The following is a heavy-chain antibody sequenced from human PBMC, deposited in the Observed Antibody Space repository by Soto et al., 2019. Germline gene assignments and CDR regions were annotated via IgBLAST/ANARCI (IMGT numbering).Heavy chain of an antibody. CDR1: GGTFSSYA. D-gene: IGHD6-13*01. CDR2: IIPIFGTA. CDR3: ARVVEQQLSSYYFDY. Sequence: GASVKVSCKASGGTFSSYAISWVRQAPGQGLKWMGGIIPIFGTANYAQKFQGRVTITADESTSTAYMELSSLRSEDTAVYYCARVVEQQLSSYYFDYWGQGTLVTVS. V-gene: IGHV1-69*13. J-gene: IGHJ4*02.